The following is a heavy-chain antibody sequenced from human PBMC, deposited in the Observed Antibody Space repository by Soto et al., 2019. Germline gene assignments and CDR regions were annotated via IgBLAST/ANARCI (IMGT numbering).Heavy chain of an antibody. CDR3: ARKDKSGYFNWFDP. J-gene: IGHJ5*02. CDR1: GYRFTSYW. Sequence: GESLKISCRTSGYRFTSYWIAWVRQVPGKGLEWMGIIFPSDSDTRYSPSFQGQVTISADRSTSTVFLQWASLKASDTAVYFCARKDKSGYFNWFDPWGQGTLVTVSS. D-gene: IGHD3-22*01. V-gene: IGHV5-51*01. CDR2: IFPSDSDT.